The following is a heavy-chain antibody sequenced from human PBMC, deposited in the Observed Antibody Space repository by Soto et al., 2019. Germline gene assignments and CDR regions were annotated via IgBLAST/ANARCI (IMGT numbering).Heavy chain of an antibody. CDR2: IFPDGST. D-gene: IGHD2-15*01. Sequence: GGSLRLSCAASGFTFSSCAMGWVRQAPGKGLEWVSVIFPDGSTYYTDSVRDRFTISRDNSKNTVYLQMNSLRAEDTAVYFCARRALPHAFVDYWGQGTLVTVSS. CDR1: GFTFSSCA. J-gene: IGHJ4*02. V-gene: IGHV3-66*01. CDR3: ARRALPHAFVDY.